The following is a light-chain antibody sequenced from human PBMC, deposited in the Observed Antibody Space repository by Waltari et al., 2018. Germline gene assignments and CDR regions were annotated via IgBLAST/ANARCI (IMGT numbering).Light chain of an antibody. J-gene: IGKJ1*01. CDR3: QQYNSYSWT. CDR1: HSISSW. V-gene: IGKV1-5*03. CDR2: KAS. Sequence: DIQMTQSPSTLSASVGDRVTITCRASHSISSWLAWYQQKPGKAPKLLIYKASSLESGVPSRCSGSGSGTEFTLTLSSLQPDDFATYYCQQYNSYSWTFGQGTKVEIK.